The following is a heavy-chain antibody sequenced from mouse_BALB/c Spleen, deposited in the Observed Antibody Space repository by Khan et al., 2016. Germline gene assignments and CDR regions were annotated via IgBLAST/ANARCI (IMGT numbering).Heavy chain of an antibody. CDR3: TREGYYPY. Sequence: EVQLQESGAELVKPGASVKLSCTASGFNIKDTYMHWVKQRPEQGLEWIGRIDPANVNTKYDPKFQGKATITADTSSNTAYLQLSSLTSEYTAVYYCTREGYYPYGGQGTTLTVSS. CDR2: IDPANVNT. V-gene: IGHV14-3*02. CDR1: GFNIKDTY. J-gene: IGHJ2*01. D-gene: IGHD2-3*01.